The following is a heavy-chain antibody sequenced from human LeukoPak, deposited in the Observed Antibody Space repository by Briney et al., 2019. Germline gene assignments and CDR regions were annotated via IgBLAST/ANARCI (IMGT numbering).Heavy chain of an antibody. CDR2: IIPIFGTA. CDR3: ARPGLGYSYGYPYH. CDR1: GGTFSSYA. D-gene: IGHD5-18*01. J-gene: IGHJ5*02. V-gene: IGHV1-69*13. Sequence: GASVKVSCKASGGTFSSYAISWVRQAPGQGLEWMGGIIPIFGTANYAQKFQGGVTITADESTSTAYMELSSLRSEDTAVYYCARPGLGYSYGYPYHWGQGTLVTVSS.